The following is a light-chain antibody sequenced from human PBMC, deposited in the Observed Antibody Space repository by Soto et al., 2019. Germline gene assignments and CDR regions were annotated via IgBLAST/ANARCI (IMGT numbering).Light chain of an antibody. CDR3: QQRSNGPLT. J-gene: IGKJ5*01. CDR1: QSVSSY. CDR2: DAS. V-gene: IGKV3-11*01. Sequence: EIVLTQSPATLSLSPGERVTLSCRASQSVSSYFAWYQQQPGQAPRLLIYDASNRATGIPARFSGSGSGTDFTLTISRLEPEDFAVYYCQQRSNGPLTFGQGTRLEIK.